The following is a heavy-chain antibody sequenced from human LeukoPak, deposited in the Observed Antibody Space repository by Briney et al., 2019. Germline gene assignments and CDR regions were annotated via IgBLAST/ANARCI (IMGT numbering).Heavy chain of an antibody. CDR2: ISYDGSKK. V-gene: IGHV3-30*03. D-gene: IGHD5-18*01. J-gene: IGHJ4*02. CDR3: ARAIGQLWKPPDY. Sequence: PWGSLRLSCAASGFTFSSYGMHWVRQPQGEGLEWVAVISYDGSKKYSAESVKGRFSISRDNSKNTLYLQMNSLRAEDTAVYYCARAIGQLWKPPDYWGQGTLVTVSS. CDR1: GFTFSSYG.